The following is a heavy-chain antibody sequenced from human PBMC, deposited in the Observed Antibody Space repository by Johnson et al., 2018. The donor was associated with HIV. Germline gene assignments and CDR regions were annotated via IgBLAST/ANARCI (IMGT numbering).Heavy chain of an antibody. CDR3: ARRDSGSLSFDL. Sequence: VQLVESGGGLVQPGGSLRLSCAASGFTFDDYGMSWVRQAPGKGLEWVSGINWNGGSTSYADSVRGRCTISRDNDKNSLYLQMNSLRAEDTALYYCARRDSGSLSFDLWGQGTMVTVSS. CDR1: GFTFDDYG. J-gene: IGHJ3*01. V-gene: IGHV3-20*04. D-gene: IGHD1-26*01. CDR2: INWNGGST.